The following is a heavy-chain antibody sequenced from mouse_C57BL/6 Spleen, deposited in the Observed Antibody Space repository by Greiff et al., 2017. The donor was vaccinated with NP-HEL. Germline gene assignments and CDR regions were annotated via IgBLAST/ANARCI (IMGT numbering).Heavy chain of an antibody. CDR3: ARDQGLRREGFAY. CDR1: GFTFSSYA. J-gene: IGHJ3*01. V-gene: IGHV5-4*01. Sequence: EVHLVESGGGLVKPGGSLKLSCAASGFTFSSYAMSWVRQTPEKRLEWVATISDGGSYTYYPDNVKGRFTISRDNAKNNLYLQMSHLKSEDTAMYYCARDQGLRREGFAYWGQGTLVTVSA. D-gene: IGHD2-4*01. CDR2: ISDGGSYT.